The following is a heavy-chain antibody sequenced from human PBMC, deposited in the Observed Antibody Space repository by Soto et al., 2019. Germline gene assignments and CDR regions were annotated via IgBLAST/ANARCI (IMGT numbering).Heavy chain of an antibody. Sequence: EVQLVASGGGLVQPGGSLRLSCAASGFTVSRNYMSWVRQAPGKGLEWVSVIYSGGSTYYADSVKGRFTISRDNSKNTLYLQMNSLRAEDTAVYYCASLYSSGWRDAFDIWGQGTMVTVSS. D-gene: IGHD6-19*01. CDR1: GFTVSRNY. CDR2: IYSGGST. CDR3: ASLYSSGWRDAFDI. V-gene: IGHV3-66*01. J-gene: IGHJ3*02.